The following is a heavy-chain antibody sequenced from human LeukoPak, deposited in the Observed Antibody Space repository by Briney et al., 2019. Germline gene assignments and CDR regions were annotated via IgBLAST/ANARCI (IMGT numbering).Heavy chain of an antibody. CDR3: ARDGDFGVVPAFDY. J-gene: IGHJ4*02. CDR2: ISGTGDFI. CDR1: GFLFRIYT. V-gene: IGHV3-21*01. Sequence: GGSLRLSCAASGFLFRIYTIHWVRQAPGKGLEWVASISGTGDFIYYADSVKGRFTISRDNAKNSLYLQMNSLRAEDTAVYYCARDGDFGVVPAFDYWGQGTLVTVSS. D-gene: IGHD3-3*01.